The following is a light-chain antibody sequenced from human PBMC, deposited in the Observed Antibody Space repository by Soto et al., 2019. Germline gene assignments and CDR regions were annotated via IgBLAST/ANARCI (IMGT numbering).Light chain of an antibody. CDR1: QRVSGSS. CDR3: QQYGNSPS. CDR2: GGS. J-gene: IGKJ2*01. V-gene: IGKV3-20*01. Sequence: VLTQSPGTLSLSPGDRATLSCRASQRVSGSSLAWYQQKPGQAPRLLIYGGSNRATGVPDRFSGSGSGADFTLTISRLEPEDFAVYHCQQYGNSPSFGQGTKLEI.